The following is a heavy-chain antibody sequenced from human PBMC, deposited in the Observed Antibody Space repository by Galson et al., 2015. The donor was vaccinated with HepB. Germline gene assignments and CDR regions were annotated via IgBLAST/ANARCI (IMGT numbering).Heavy chain of an antibody. CDR2: IKQDGSEK. CDR1: GFTFSNYW. J-gene: IGHJ4*02. CDR3: ASTDRYSGYDLFDY. D-gene: IGHD5-12*01. V-gene: IGHV3-7*03. Sequence: SLRLSCAASGFTFSNYWMSWVRQAPGKGLEWVANIKQDGSEKYYVDSVKGRFTISRDNAKNSLYLQMNSLRAEDTAVYYCASTDRYSGYDLFDYWGQGTLVTVSS.